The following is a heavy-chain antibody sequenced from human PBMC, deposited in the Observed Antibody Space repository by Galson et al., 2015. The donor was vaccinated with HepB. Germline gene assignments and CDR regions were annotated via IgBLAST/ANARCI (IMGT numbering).Heavy chain of an antibody. CDR2: ISSSGSTI. D-gene: IGHD3-22*01. CDR3: ARGGVYYDSSGYYDPLDY. J-gene: IGHJ4*02. CDR1: GFTFSSYE. V-gene: IGHV3-48*03. Sequence: SLRLSCAASGFTFSSYEMNWVRQAPGKGLEWVSYISSSGSTIYYADSVKGRFTISRDNAKNSLYLQMNSLRAEDTAVYYCARGGVYYDSSGYYDPLDYWGQGTLVTVSS.